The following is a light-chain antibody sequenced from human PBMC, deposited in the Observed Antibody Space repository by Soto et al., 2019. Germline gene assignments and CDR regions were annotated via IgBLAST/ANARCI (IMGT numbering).Light chain of an antibody. J-gene: IGKJ5*01. CDR3: QPRSHWRVT. CDR2: DAS. CDR1: QSVSSY. V-gene: IGKV3-11*01. Sequence: EMELIQSSAARALSTGERATLSCRASQSVSSYLAWYQQKPGQAPRLLIYDASNRATGIPARFSGSGSGTDFTLTVSSLEPEDFAVYYCQPRSHWRVTFGQATPP.